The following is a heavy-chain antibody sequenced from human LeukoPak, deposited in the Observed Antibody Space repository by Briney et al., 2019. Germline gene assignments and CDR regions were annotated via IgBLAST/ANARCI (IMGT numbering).Heavy chain of an antibody. CDR3: AKESAYTSPRNYYFEA. CDR1: GFTFSSYA. V-gene: IGHV3-23*01. D-gene: IGHD1-14*01. CDR2: ISGRADRT. J-gene: IGHJ4*02. Sequence: GGSLRLSCAASGFTFSSYAMHWVRQAPGKGLEWVSAISGRADRTYYADSVKGRFTISRDNSKNTLNLQMNSLRAEDTAVYYCAKESAYTSPRNYYFEAWGQGTLVTVSS.